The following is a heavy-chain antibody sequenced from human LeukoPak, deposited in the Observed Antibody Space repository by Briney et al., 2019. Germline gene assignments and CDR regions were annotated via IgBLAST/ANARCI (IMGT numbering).Heavy chain of an antibody. J-gene: IGHJ4*02. D-gene: IGHD3-22*01. CDR3: ARERVPTVYYYDSSGYYFFDY. CDR1: GGSFSGYY. CDR2: INHSGST. V-gene: IGHV4-34*01. Sequence: SETLSLTCGVYGGSFSGYYWSWLRQPPGKGLEWIGEINHSGSTNYNSSLKSRVTISVDTSKNQFSLKLSSVTAADTAVYYCARERVPTVYYYDSSGYYFFDYWGQGTLVTVSS.